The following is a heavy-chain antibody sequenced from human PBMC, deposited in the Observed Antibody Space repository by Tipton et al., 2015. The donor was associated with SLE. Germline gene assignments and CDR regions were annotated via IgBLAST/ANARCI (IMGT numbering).Heavy chain of an antibody. J-gene: IGHJ6*02. V-gene: IGHV3-9*01. Sequence: SLRLSCVASGFNFDDYGMHWVRQAPGKGLEWVSGIDWNSANIGYADSVKGRFTMSRDNSKNTLYLQMNSLRAEDTAVYYCSGQLLPLYGMDVWGQGTTVTVSS. D-gene: IGHD6-6*01. CDR3: SGQLLPLYGMDV. CDR1: GFNFDDYG. CDR2: IDWNSANI.